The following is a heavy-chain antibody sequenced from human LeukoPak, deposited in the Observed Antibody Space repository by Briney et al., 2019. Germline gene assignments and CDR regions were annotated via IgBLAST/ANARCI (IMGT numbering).Heavy chain of an antibody. CDR1: GCSISSYY. Sequence: PSETLSLTCTVSGCSISSYYWSWIRQPPGKGLEWIGYIYYNGSTNYNPSLKSRVTISVDTSKNQFSLKLSSVTAADTAVYYCARSCGGDCPFDYWGQGTLVTVSS. CDR2: IYYNGST. J-gene: IGHJ4*02. D-gene: IGHD2-21*01. V-gene: IGHV4-59*01. CDR3: ARSCGGDCPFDY.